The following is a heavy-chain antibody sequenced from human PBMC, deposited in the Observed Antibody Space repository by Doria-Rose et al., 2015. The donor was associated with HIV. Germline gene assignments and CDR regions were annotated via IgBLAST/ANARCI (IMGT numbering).Heavy chain of an antibody. CDR3: ARIKSSRWYHKYYFDF. Sequence: QITLKESGPVLVKPTETLTLTCTVSGVSLSSPGMNVSWTRQPPGKALEWLANIFSDDERSYNTSLKSRLTISRGTSKSQVVLTMTDMDPVDTATYYCARIKSSRWYHKYYFDFWGQGTLVIVSA. CDR1: GVSLSSPGMN. J-gene: IGHJ4*02. V-gene: IGHV2-26*01. D-gene: IGHD6-13*01. CDR2: IFSDDER.